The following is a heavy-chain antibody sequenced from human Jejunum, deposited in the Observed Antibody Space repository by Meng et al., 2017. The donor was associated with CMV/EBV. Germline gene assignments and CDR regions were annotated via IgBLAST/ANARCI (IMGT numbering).Heavy chain of an antibody. V-gene: IGHV1-18*01. CDR1: GYTFHSEG. Sequence: VYLVAGAAEGKRPWEQVRVSREGEGYTFHSEGVRGLRQAPEQGLEWRAWLVNNVDKYSAQKSQGRVTMTTDTHTSTAFMELRSLRSDDPAVYSWAGGTPERCYSDYWGQGTLVTVSS. CDR2: LVNNVDK. D-gene: IGHD3-16*01. J-gene: IGHJ4*02. CDR3: AGGTPERCYSDY.